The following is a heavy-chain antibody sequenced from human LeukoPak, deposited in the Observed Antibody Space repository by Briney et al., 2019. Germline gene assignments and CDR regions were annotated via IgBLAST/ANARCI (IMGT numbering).Heavy chain of an antibody. CDR3: ARHQWHYYYYMGV. CDR1: GGSISSSSYY. D-gene: IGHD6-19*01. Sequence: SETLSLTCTVSGGSISSSSYYWGWIRQPPGKGLEWIGSIYYSWDTYYNPSLKTRRVTISVDTSKNQFSLRLSSVTAADTAVYYCARHQWHYYYYMGVWGKGSTVTVSS. V-gene: IGHV4-39*01. J-gene: IGHJ6*03. CDR2: IYYSWDT.